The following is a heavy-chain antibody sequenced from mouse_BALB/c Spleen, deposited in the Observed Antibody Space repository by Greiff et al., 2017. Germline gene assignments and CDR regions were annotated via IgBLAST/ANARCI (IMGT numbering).Heavy chain of an antibody. CDR3: ARDGRNFDV. CDR2: INSNGGST. Sequence: EVMLVESGGGLVQPGGSLKLSCAASGFTFSSYGMSWVRQTPDKRLELVATINSNGGSTYYPDSVKGRFTISRDNAKNTLYQMSSLKSEDTAMYYCARDGRNFDVWGAGTTVTVSS. J-gene: IGHJ1*01. V-gene: IGHV5-6-3*01. CDR1: GFTFSSYG.